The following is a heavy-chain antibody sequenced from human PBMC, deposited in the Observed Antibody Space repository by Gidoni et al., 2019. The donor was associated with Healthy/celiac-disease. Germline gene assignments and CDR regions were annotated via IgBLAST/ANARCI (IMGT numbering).Heavy chain of an antibody. V-gene: IGHV1-46*01. Sequence: QVQLVQSGAEVKKPGASVKVSCKASGYTFTSYYKHWVRQAPGQGLEWMGIINPSGGSTSYAQKFQGRVTMTRDTSTSTVYMELSSLRSEDTAVYYCARGGIAVAQAGGMDVWGQGTTVTVSS. CDR3: ARGGIAVAQAGGMDV. J-gene: IGHJ6*02. CDR2: INPSGGST. CDR1: GYTFTSYY. D-gene: IGHD6-19*01.